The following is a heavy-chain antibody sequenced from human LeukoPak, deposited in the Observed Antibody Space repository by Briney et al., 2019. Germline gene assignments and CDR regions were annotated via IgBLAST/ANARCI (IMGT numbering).Heavy chain of an antibody. CDR3: ARELVWFGAVYGMDV. CDR2: IYYSGST. V-gene: IGHV4-39*07. CDR1: GGSISSSSYY. Sequence: SETLSLTCTVSGGSISSSSYYWGWIRQPPGKGLEWIGSIYYSGSTYYNLSLKSRVTMSVDTSKNQFSLKLSSVTAADTAVYYCARELVWFGAVYGMDVWGQGTTVTVSS. J-gene: IGHJ6*02. D-gene: IGHD3-10*01.